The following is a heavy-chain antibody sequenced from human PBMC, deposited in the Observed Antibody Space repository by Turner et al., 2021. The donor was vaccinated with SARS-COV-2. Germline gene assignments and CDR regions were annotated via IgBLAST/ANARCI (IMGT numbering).Heavy chain of an antibody. D-gene: IGHD6-19*01. Sequence: QLQLQESGPGLVKPSETLSLTCTVSGGSISSSSYYWGWIRQPPGKGLEWIGSIYYSGSTYYNPSLKSRVTISVDKSKNQFSLKLSSVTAADTAVYYCARQGREQWLASNWFDPWGQGTLVTVSS. CDR2: IYYSGST. CDR1: GGSISSSSYY. CDR3: ARQGREQWLASNWFDP. J-gene: IGHJ5*02. V-gene: IGHV4-39*01.